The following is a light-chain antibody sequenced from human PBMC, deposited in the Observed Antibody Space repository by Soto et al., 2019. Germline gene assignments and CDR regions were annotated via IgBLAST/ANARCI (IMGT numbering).Light chain of an antibody. CDR3: QQYSSSPLT. V-gene: IGKV3-20*01. Sequence: IVLKQPQGTLSLSPGEIATLSCIASQIVRSSHLAWYQQMPGQAPRLLIYGTSNRATGIPDRFSGSGSGTDFTLTISRLEPEDFAVYYCQQYSSSPLTFGGGTMVDI. J-gene: IGKJ4*01. CDR1: QIVRSSH. CDR2: GTS.